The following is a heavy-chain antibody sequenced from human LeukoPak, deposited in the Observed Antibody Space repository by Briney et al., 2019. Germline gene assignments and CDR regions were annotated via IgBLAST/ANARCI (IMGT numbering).Heavy chain of an antibody. D-gene: IGHD3-10*01. CDR2: ISYDGSNK. J-gene: IGHJ6*04. CDR1: GFTFSSYA. V-gene: IGHV3-30*04. Sequence: GRSLRLSCAASGFTFSSYAMHWVRQAPGKGLEWVAVISYDGSNKYYADSVKGRFTISRDNSKNTLYLQMNSLRAEDTAVYYCARVRLLWFGELPDVWGKGTTVTASS. CDR3: ARVRLLWFGELPDV.